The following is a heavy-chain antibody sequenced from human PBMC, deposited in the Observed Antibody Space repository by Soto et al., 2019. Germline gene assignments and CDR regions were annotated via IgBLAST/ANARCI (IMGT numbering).Heavy chain of an antibody. CDR2: ISGSGAST. CDR1: GFSFSNYA. D-gene: IGHD3-22*01. CDR3: AKVRAMIVGDLDY. J-gene: IGHJ4*02. Sequence: LRLSCAASGFSFSNYAMTWVRQAPGKGLEWVSSISGSGASTYYADSVKGRFTISRDNSKDTLFLQMNSLAAEDTAVYYCAKVRAMIVGDLDYWGQGTLVTVSS. V-gene: IGHV3-23*01.